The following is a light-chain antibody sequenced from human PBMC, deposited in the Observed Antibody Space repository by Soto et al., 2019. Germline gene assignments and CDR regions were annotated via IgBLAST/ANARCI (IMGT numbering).Light chain of an antibody. V-gene: IGKV3-11*01. Sequence: EIVLTQSPATLSLSPGERATLSCRASQRVSSYLAWYQQKPGQAPRLLIYDGSNRATGIPARFSGSGSGTDFTLTISSLGPEDFAVYYCQQRTNWPPIYTFGQGTKLEIK. J-gene: IGKJ2*01. CDR2: DGS. CDR1: QRVSSY. CDR3: QQRTNWPPIYT.